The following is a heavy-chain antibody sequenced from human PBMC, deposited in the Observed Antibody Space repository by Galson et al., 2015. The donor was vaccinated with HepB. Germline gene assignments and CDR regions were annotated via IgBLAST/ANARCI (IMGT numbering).Heavy chain of an antibody. CDR2: IYYSGST. D-gene: IGHD2-15*01. CDR1: GGSISSYY. J-gene: IGHJ3*02. V-gene: IGHV4-59*08. Sequence: LSLTCTVSGGSISSYYWSWIRQPPGKGLEWIGYIYYSGSTNYNPSLKSRVTISVDTSKNQFSLKLSPVTAADTAVYYCARARRDMGAFDIWGQGTMVTVSS. CDR3: ARARRDMGAFDI.